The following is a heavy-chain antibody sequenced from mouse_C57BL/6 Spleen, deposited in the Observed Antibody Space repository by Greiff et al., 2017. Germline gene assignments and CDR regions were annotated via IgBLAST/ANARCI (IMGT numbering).Heavy chain of an antibody. V-gene: IGHV10-1*01. CDR3: VRHGNFYAMDY. CDR1: GFSFNTYA. J-gene: IGHJ4*01. CDR2: IRSKSNNYAT. D-gene: IGHD2-1*01. Sequence: EVQLQESGGGLVQPKGSLKLSCAASGFSFNTYAMNWVRQAPGKGLEWVARIRSKSNNYATYYADSVKDRFTISRDDSESMLYLQMNNLKTEDTAMYYRVRHGNFYAMDYWGQGTSVTVSS.